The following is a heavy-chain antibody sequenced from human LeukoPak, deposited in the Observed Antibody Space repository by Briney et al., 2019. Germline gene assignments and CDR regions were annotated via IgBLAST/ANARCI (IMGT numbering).Heavy chain of an antibody. D-gene: IGHD6-19*01. CDR1: GGSISSYY. CDR3: ARNGYSSGWFYY. J-gene: IGHJ4*02. Sequence: SETLSLTCTVSGGSISSYYWSWIRQPPGKGLEWIGSIHNSGGTNHNPSLKSRVTISADTSTNQFSLSLSSVTAADTAVYYCARNGYSSGWFYYWGQGTLVTVSS. CDR2: IHNSGGT. V-gene: IGHV4-4*09.